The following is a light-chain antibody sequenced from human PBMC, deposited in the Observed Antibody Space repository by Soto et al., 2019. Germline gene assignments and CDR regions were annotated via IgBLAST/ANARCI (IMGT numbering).Light chain of an antibody. J-gene: IGLJ2*01. V-gene: IGLV2-14*03. Sequence: QSVLTQPASVSGSPGQSITVSCTGTSSDVGGYDFVSWYQHHPGKAPKLILYDVSDRPSGVSSRFSGSKSGNTASLTISGLKAEDGGDYSGSSSKSSSTVLFGGGTKLTVL. CDR1: SSDVGGYDF. CDR3: SSSKSSSTVL. CDR2: DVS.